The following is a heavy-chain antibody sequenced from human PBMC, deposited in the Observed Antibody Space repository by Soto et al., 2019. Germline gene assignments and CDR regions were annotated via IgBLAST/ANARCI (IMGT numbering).Heavy chain of an antibody. J-gene: IGHJ5*02. Sequence: PSETLSLTCTVSGGSISSYYWSWIRQPAGKGLEWIGRIYTSGSTNYNPSLKSRVTMSVDTSKNQFSLKLSSVTAADTAVYYCARDLQLGGSGIWFDPWGQGTLVTVSS. CDR3: ARDLQLGGSGIWFDP. CDR1: GGSISSYY. D-gene: IGHD2-15*01. V-gene: IGHV4-4*07. CDR2: IYTSGST.